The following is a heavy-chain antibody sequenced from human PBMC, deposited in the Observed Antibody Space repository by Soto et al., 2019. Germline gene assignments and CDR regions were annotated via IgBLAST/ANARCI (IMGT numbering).Heavy chain of an antibody. D-gene: IGHD2-15*01. CDR1: GGSISSYY. V-gene: IGHV4-59*08. CDR2: IYYSGST. CDR3: ARLGYSEPGWFDP. J-gene: IGHJ5*02. Sequence: PSETLSLTCTVSGGSISSYYWSWIRQPPGKGLEWIGYIYYSGSTNYNPSLKSRVTISVDTSKNQFSLKLSSVTAADTAVYYCARLGYSEPGWFDPWGQGTLVTVSS.